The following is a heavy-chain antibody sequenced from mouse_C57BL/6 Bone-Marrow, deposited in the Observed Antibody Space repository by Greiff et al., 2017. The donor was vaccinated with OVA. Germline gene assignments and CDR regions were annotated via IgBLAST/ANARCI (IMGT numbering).Heavy chain of an antibody. V-gene: IGHV1-54*01. D-gene: IGHD2-4*01. CDR1: GYAFTNYL. J-gene: IGHJ2*01. CDR2: INPGSGGT. CDR3: AISGEYDEIDY. Sequence: QVQLQQSGAELVRPGTSVKVSCKASGYAFTNYLIEWVKQRPGQGLEWIGVINPGSGGTNYNEKFKGKAPLTADKSSCTAYMQLSSLTSEDAAVYFCAISGEYDEIDYWGQGTTLTVSS.